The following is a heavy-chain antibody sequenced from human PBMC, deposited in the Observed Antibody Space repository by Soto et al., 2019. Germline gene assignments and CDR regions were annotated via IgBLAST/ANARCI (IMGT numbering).Heavy chain of an antibody. CDR2: IYHSGST. CDR1: GGSISSGGYS. V-gene: IGHV4-30-2*01. D-gene: IGHD1-26*01. CDR3: ARTDSGSYLFDY. J-gene: IGHJ4*02. Sequence: SETLSLTCAVSGGSISSGGYSWSWIRQPPGKGLEWIGYIYHSGSTYYNPSLKSRVTISVDRSKNQFSLKLSSVTAADTAVYYCARTDSGSYLFDYWGQGTLVTVSS.